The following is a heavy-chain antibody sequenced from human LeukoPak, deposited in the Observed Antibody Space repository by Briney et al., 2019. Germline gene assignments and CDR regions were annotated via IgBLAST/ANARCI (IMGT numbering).Heavy chain of an antibody. J-gene: IGHJ4*02. CDR2: IKEDGSEK. CDR1: GFTFSRYW. Sequence: GGSLRLSCAASGFTFSRYWMSWVRQALGKGLEWVATIKEDGSEKYYVDSVKGRFTISRDNAKNSVYLQMNSLRVEDTAVYYCARGIATVDYWGQGTLVTVSS. V-gene: IGHV3-7*01. CDR3: ARGIATVDY. D-gene: IGHD6-13*01.